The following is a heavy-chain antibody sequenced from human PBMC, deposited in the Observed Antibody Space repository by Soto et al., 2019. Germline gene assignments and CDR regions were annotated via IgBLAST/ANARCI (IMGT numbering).Heavy chain of an antibody. CDR2: ISNGGGST. CDR3: AKQVGSSGFYEDY. Sequence: EVQLLESGGGLVQPGGSLRLSCAASRFTFSSYAMTWVRQAPGKGLEWVSAISNGGGSTYYADSVKGRFTVSRDNSRNTLYLQMSSLRADDTAVYYCAKQVGSSGFYEDYWGQGTLVTVSS. D-gene: IGHD6-19*01. CDR1: RFTFSSYA. J-gene: IGHJ4*02. V-gene: IGHV3-23*01.